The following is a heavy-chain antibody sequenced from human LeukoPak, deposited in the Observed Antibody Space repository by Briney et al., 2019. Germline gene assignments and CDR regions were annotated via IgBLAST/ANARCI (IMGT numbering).Heavy chain of an antibody. J-gene: IGHJ6*03. D-gene: IGHD3-3*01. CDR1: GGSISSSYW. CDR3: AISGQYYDFWSGYFYYYMDV. V-gene: IGHV4-4*02. Sequence: PSETLSLTCAVSGGSISSSYWWSWVRQPPGKGLEWIGEIYHSGSTNYNPSLKSRVTISLDKSKNHFSLKLSSVTAADTAVYYCAISGQYYDFWSGYFYYYMDVWGKGTTVTVSS. CDR2: IYHSGST.